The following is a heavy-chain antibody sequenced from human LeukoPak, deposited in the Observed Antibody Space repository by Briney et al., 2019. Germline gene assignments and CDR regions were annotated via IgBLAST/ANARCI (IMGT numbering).Heavy chain of an antibody. CDR3: AKILDTGLSSGWSY. Sequence: PGGSLRLSCAASGFTFSSYGMPWVRQAPGKGLEWVAVISYDGSNKYYADSVKGRFTISRDNSKNTLYLQMNSLRAEDTAVYYCAKILDTGLSSGWSYWGQGTLVTVSS. V-gene: IGHV3-30*18. D-gene: IGHD6-19*01. CDR2: ISYDGSNK. J-gene: IGHJ4*02. CDR1: GFTFSSYG.